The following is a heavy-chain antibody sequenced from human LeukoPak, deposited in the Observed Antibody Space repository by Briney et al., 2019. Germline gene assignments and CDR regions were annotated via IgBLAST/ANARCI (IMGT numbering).Heavy chain of an antibody. CDR2: ISSSSSYI. J-gene: IGHJ3*02. CDR1: GFTVSSNY. CDR3: ARGPHAFDI. V-gene: IGHV3-21*01. Sequence: GGSLRLSCAASGFTVSSNYMSWVRQAPGKGLEWVSSISSSSSYIYYADSVKGRFTISRDNAKNSLYLQMNSLRAEDTAVYYCARGPHAFDIWGQGTMVTVSS.